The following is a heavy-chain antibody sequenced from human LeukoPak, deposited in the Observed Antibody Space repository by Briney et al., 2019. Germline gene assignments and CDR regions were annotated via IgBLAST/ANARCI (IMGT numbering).Heavy chain of an antibody. D-gene: IGHD6-13*01. CDR2: IYYSGST. V-gene: IGHV4-59*01. J-gene: IGHJ2*01. CDR3: ARVYYNNSYDYWYFDL. CDR1: GGSFSGYY. Sequence: SETLSLTCAVHGGSFSGYYWSWIRQPPGKGLEWIAYIYYSGSTNYNPSLKSRVTISVDTSKNQFSLKLGSVTAADTAVYYCARVYYNNSYDYWYFDLWGRGTLVTVSS.